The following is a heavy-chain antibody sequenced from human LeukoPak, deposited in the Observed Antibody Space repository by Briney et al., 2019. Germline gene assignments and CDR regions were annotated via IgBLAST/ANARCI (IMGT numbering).Heavy chain of an antibody. V-gene: IGHV4-59*11. CDR3: ARLLDNDISGDPETFDV. D-gene: IGHD3-22*01. CDR1: GGSLSGLY. Sequence: SETLSLTCTVSGGSLSGLYWSWIRQPPGKRLEWIGYVSYTGWTKYNPSLQSRVTISIDTSKSQFSLKLTSVTSADTAVYSCARLLDNDISGDPETFDVWGQGTPVIVSS. J-gene: IGHJ3*01. CDR2: VSYTGWT.